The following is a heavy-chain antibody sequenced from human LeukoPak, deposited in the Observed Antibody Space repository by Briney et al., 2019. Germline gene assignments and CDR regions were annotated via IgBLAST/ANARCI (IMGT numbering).Heavy chain of an antibody. V-gene: IGHV4-39*07. CDR3: ARDREDYESYWYFDL. D-gene: IGHD3-22*01. CDR2: IYYSGST. CDR1: GGSISSSSYY. J-gene: IGHJ2*01. Sequence: SETLSLTCTVSGGSISSSSYYWGWIRQPPGKGLEWIGSIYYSGSTYYNPSLKSRVTISVDTSKNQFSLKLSSVTAADTAVYYCARDREDYESYWYFDLWGRGTLVTVSS.